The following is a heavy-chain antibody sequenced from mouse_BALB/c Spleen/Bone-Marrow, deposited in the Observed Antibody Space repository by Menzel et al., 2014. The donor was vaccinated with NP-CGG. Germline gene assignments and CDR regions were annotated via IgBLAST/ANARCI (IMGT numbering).Heavy chain of an antibody. CDR3: ARDNYYGIYWYFDD. V-gene: IGHV7-3*02. Sequence: EVMLVESGGGLVQPGGSLRLSCANSGFTFTDYYMSWVRQPPGKALEWLGFIRNKANGYTTEYSASVKGRFTISRDNSQNILYPQMNTFRNKDSAKYYGARDNYYGIYWYFDDWGAGTPVTVSS. D-gene: IGHD1-1*01. CDR2: IRNKANGYTT. CDR1: GFTFTDYY. J-gene: IGHJ1*01.